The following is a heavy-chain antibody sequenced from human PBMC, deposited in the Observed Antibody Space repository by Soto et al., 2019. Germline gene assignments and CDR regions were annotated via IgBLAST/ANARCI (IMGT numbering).Heavy chain of an antibody. V-gene: IGHV1-69*13. CDR2: IIPIFGTA. Sequence: SVKVACKGSGGSFSRYVISWVRPAPGQGLVWMGGIIPIFGTATSAQKFQGRVTITADESTSTAYMELSSLRSEDTAVYYCAVPPGQLVLDDAFDIWGQGTMVPV. CDR3: AVPPGQLVLDDAFDI. CDR1: GGSFSRYV. J-gene: IGHJ3*02. D-gene: IGHD6-13*01.